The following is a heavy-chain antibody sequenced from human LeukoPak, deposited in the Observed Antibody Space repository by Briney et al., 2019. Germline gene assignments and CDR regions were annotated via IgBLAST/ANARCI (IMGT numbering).Heavy chain of an antibody. V-gene: IGHV4-61*02. CDR1: GGSISSGSYY. CDR3: ARDLGYSSSCWFDP. CDR2: IYTSGST. Sequence: SQTLSLTCTVSGGSISSGSYYWSWIRQPAGKGLEWIGRIYTSGSTNYNPSLKSRVTISVDTSKNQFSLKLSSVTAADTAVYYCARDLGYSSSCWFDPWGQGTLVTVSS. J-gene: IGHJ5*02. D-gene: IGHD6-6*01.